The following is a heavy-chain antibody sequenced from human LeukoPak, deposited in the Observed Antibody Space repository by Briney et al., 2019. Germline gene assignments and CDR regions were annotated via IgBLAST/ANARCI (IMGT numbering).Heavy chain of an antibody. CDR2: ISYDGSNK. Sequence: GRSLRLSCAASGFTFSSYAMHWVRQAPGKGLEWVAVISYDGSNKYYADSVKGRFTISRDNSKNTLYLQMNSLRAEDTAVYYCARGPIVVVPAAMFEDYYYYGMDVWGQGTTVTVSS. V-gene: IGHV3-30-3*01. CDR1: GFTFSSYA. D-gene: IGHD2-2*01. J-gene: IGHJ6*02. CDR3: ARGPIVVVPAAMFEDYYYYGMDV.